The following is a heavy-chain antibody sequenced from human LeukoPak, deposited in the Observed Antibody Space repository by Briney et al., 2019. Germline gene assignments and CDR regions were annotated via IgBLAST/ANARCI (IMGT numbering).Heavy chain of an antibody. V-gene: IGHV3-30*04. CDR1: GFTFSRYA. D-gene: IGHD6-19*01. CDR3: ARGRQWSDY. J-gene: IGHJ4*02. CDR2: ISYDGSNK. Sequence: PGGSLRLSCAASGFTFSRYAIHWVRQAPGKGLEWVAVISYDGSNKYYADSVKGRFTISRDNSKNTVYLQMNSLRVEDTAVYYCARGRQWSDYWGQGTLVTVSP.